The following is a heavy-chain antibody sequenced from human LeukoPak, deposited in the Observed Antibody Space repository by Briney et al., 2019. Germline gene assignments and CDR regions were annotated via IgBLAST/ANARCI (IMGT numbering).Heavy chain of an antibody. CDR2: INPKTGGT. V-gene: IGHV1-2*02. Sequence: ASVKVSCKTSRYTFVDYYIHWLREAPGQGLEWMGWINPKTGGTNFALKFQGRVTMTRDTSITTAYMELSGLRSDDTAVYYCARDTTGGLPFDYWGQGTLVTVSS. CDR1: RYTFVDYY. D-gene: IGHD2-8*02. CDR3: ARDTTGGLPFDY. J-gene: IGHJ4*02.